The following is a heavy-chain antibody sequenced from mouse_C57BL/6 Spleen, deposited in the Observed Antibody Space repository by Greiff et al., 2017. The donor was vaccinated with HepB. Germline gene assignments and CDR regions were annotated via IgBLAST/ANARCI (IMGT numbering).Heavy chain of an antibody. Sequence: EVQLQQSGPELVKPGASVKISCKASGYTFTDYYMNWVKQSHGKSLEWIGDINPNNGGTSYNQKFKGKATLTVDKSSSTAYMELRSLTSEDSAVYYCARRSLREDMDDWGQGTSVTVSS. V-gene: IGHV1-26*01. CDR2: INPNNGGT. D-gene: IGHD1-1*01. J-gene: IGHJ4*01. CDR1: GYTFTDYY. CDR3: ARRSLREDMDD.